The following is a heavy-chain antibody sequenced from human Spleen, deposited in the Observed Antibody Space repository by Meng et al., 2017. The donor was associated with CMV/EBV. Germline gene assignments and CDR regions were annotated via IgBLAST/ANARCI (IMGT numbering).Heavy chain of an antibody. CDR2: ICNSGST. CDR1: NGSISNYC. V-gene: IGHV4-59*01. CDR3: ARETRIKVPDC. J-gene: IGHJ4*02. Sequence: SETLSLTCTVSNGSISNYCWSWIRQPPGKGLDWIAYICNSGSTKYNPSLKSRVTTSVDTSKNQFSLNLSSVTAADTAVYYCARETRIKVPDCWGQGTLVTVSS. D-gene: IGHD2-2*01.